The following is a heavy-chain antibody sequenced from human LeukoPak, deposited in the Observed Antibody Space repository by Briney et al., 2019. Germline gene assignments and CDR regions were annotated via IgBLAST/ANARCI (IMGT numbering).Heavy chain of an antibody. CDR2: IRYDGSNK. CDR1: GFTFSSYG. J-gene: IGHJ5*02. CDR3: AKVGSGSFSWFDP. Sequence: PGGSLRLSCAASGFTFSSYGMHWVRQAPGKGLEWVAFIRYDGSNKYYVDSVKGRFTISRDNSKNTLYLQMNSLKPEDTAVYYCAKVGSGSFSWFDPWGQGTLVTVSS. V-gene: IGHV3-30*02. D-gene: IGHD3-10*01.